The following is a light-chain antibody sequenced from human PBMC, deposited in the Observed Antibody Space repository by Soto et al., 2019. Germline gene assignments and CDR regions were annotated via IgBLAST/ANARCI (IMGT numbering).Light chain of an antibody. CDR1: QSISSD. J-gene: IGKJ1*01. Sequence: EIVMTQSPATLSVSPGERATLSCRASQSISSDLAWYQQKPGQAPRLFIYGAFTRATGIPARISGSGSGTEFTLTISSLQSEDVAVYYCQQYNNWPWTLGQGTKVDIK. V-gene: IGKV3-15*01. CDR2: GAF. CDR3: QQYNNWPWT.